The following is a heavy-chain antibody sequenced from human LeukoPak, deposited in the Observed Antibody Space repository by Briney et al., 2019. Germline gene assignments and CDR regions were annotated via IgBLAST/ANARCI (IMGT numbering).Heavy chain of an antibody. D-gene: IGHD2-2*01. V-gene: IGHV3-21*01. Sequence: GGSLRLSCAASGFSFGSYSMIWVRQAPGKGLEWVPSISSTNDYKYYSDSIKGRFTISRDNSKNTLYLQMNSLRAEDTAVYYCAKVRYCSSTSCYRYFDYWGQGTLVTVSS. CDR2: ISSTNDYK. J-gene: IGHJ4*02. CDR3: AKVRYCSSTSCYRYFDY. CDR1: GFSFGSYS.